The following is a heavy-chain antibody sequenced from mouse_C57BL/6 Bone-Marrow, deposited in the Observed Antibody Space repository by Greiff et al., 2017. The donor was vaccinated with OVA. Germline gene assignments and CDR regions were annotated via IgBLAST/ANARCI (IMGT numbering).Heavy chain of an antibody. CDR1: GFSLTSYG. D-gene: IGHD1-1*01. V-gene: IGHV2-2*01. CDR2: IWSGGST. CDR3: ARNPSITTVTPGAMDY. Sequence: QVQLQQSGPGLVQPSQSLSITCTVSGFSLTSYGVHWVRQSPGKGLEWLGVIWSGGSTDYNAAFISRLSISKDNSKSQVFFKMNSLRADDTAIYYCARNPSITTVTPGAMDYWGQGTSVTVSS. J-gene: IGHJ4*01.